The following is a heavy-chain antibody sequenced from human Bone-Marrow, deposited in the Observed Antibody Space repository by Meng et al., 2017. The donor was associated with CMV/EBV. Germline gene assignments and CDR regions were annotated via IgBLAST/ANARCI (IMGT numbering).Heavy chain of an antibody. J-gene: IGHJ6*01. D-gene: IGHD3-10*01. Sequence: GESMKISWAAAGSFFSSYGMHWVREAPGKGLGWVAFIRYDGSNKNYADSVKSRFTISRDNSKTTLYMQMDSLRDEDTAVYYCARGKGHFGDELPYYYSVDAWGQGTTVTVSS. CDR3: ARGKGHFGDELPYYYSVDA. CDR1: GSFFSSYG. V-gene: IGHV3-30*02. CDR2: IRYDGSNK.